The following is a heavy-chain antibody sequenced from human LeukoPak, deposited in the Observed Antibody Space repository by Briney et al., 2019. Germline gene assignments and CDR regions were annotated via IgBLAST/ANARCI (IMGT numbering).Heavy chain of an antibody. V-gene: IGHV4-39*02. CDR2: IYYSGNT. Sequence: PSETLSLTCTVSGGSISSSSYYWGWIRQPPGKGLEWIGSIYYSGNTYYNPSLKSRVTISVDTSKNRFSLKLNSVTAADTAVYYCARRSTVTTNWFDPWGQGTLVTVPS. D-gene: IGHD4-17*01. J-gene: IGHJ5*02. CDR1: GGSISSSSYY. CDR3: ARRSTVTTNWFDP.